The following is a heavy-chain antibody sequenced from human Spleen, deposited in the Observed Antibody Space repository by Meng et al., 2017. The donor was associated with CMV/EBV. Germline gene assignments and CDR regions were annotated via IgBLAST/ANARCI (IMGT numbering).Heavy chain of an antibody. V-gene: IGHV3-7*03. Sequence: GESLKISCAASGFTFSSHWMTWVRQAPGKGLEWVANINQDGSQKNYVDSVKGRFTISRDNAKNSLFLQMNSLRAEDTAVYYCAKVQGGLWELYYFDYWGQGTLVTVSS. J-gene: IGHJ4*02. CDR3: AKVQGGLWELYYFDY. CDR1: GFTFSSHW. CDR2: INQDGSQK. D-gene: IGHD1-26*01.